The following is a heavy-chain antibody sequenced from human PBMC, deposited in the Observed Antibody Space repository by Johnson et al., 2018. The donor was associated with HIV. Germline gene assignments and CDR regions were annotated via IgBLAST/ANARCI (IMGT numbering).Heavy chain of an antibody. Sequence: VQLVESGGGVVQPGRSLRLSCAASGFIFRSYDMHWVRQTAGKGLEWVSAIGKVSDTYYSDSVKGRFSMSRENVKNSLYLQMNNLRAGDTAVYYCARGLIDYGDSRAFDIWGQGTMVTVSS. CDR2: IGKVSDT. CDR1: GFIFRSYD. D-gene: IGHD4-17*01. V-gene: IGHV3-13*01. J-gene: IGHJ3*02. CDR3: ARGLIDYGDSRAFDI.